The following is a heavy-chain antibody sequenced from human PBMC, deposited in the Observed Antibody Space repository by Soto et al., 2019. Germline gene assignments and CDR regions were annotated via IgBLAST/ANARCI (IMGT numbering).Heavy chain of an antibody. CDR2: ISAYNGNT. J-gene: IGHJ5*02. D-gene: IGHD3-10*01. Sequence: ASVKVSCKASGYTFTSYGISWVRQAPGQGLEWMGWISAYNGNTNYAQKLQGRVTMTTDTSTSTAYMELRSLRSDDTAVYYCARVGLWFGELFGSGFDPWAREPWSPSPQ. CDR3: ARVGLWFGELFGSGFDP. CDR1: GYTFTSYG. V-gene: IGHV1-18*01.